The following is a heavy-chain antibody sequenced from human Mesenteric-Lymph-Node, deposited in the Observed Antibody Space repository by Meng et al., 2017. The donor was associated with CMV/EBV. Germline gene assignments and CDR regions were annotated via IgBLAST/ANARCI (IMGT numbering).Heavy chain of an antibody. V-gene: IGHV1-2*02. J-gene: IGHJ4*02. CDR3: ARYDFWSGYLFDY. Sequence: ASVKVSCKASGYTFTGYYMHWVRQASGQGLEWMGWINPNSGGTNYAQKFQGRVTMTRDTSISTAYMELSRLRSDDTAVYYCARYDFWSGYLFDYWGQGTLVTVSS. CDR2: INPNSGGT. D-gene: IGHD3-3*01. CDR1: GYTFTGYY.